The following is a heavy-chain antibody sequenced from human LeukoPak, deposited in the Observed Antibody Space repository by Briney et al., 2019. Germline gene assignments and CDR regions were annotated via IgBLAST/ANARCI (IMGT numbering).Heavy chain of an antibody. J-gene: IGHJ4*02. D-gene: IGHD3-22*01. Sequence: PSETLSLTCAVYGGSFSGYYWNWIRQPPGKGLEWIGEINHGGDTNYNPSLKSRVTISVDTSKKQFSLKVRSVTAAETAVYYCARADDSSGYALHWGQGTLVTVSS. CDR2: INHGGDT. CDR1: GGSFSGYY. CDR3: ARADDSSGYALH. V-gene: IGHV4-34*01.